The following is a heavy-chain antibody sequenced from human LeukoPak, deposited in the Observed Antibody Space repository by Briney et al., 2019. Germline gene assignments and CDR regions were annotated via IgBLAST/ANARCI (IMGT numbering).Heavy chain of an antibody. CDR1: GGSNSRYY. CDR2: IYNSGST. V-gene: IGHV4-4*07. J-gene: IGHJ6*02. Sequence: PSETLSLTCSVSGGSNSRYYWSWIRQPAGKRLEWIGRIYNSGSTNYNPSLKSRVTMSVDTSKNHFSLKLSSVTAADTAVYYCAGPSSPRYYYYGMDVWGQGTTVTVSS. CDR3: AGPSSPRYYYYGMDV.